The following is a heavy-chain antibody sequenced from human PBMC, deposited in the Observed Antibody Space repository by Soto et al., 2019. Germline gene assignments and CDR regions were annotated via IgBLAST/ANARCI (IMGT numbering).Heavy chain of an antibody. V-gene: IGHV2-5*02. CDR3: AHSPSADLDCSGGSCYSGFGY. D-gene: IGHD2-15*01. CDR1: GFSLSTSGVG. J-gene: IGHJ4*02. CDR2: IYWDDDK. Sequence: QITLKESGPTLVKPTQTLTLTCTFSGFSLSTSGVGVGWIRQPPGKALEWLALIYWDDDKRYSPSLKSRLTITKDTSKNQVVLTMTNMVPVDTATYYCAHSPSADLDCSGGSCYSGFGYWGQGTLVTVSS.